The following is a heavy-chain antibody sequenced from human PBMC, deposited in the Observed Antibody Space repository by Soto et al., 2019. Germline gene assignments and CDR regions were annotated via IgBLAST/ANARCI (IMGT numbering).Heavy chain of an antibody. CDR3: AKERGSGSYYHFDY. J-gene: IGHJ4*02. CDR2: ISWNSGSI. D-gene: IGHD1-26*01. V-gene: IGHV3-9*01. Sequence: PGGSLRLSCAASGFTFNDYAMHWVRQAPGKGLEWVSGISWNSGSIGYADSVKGRFTISRDNAKNSLYLQMNSLRPEDTALYYCAKERGSGSYYHFDYWGQGTLVTVSS. CDR1: GFTFNDYA.